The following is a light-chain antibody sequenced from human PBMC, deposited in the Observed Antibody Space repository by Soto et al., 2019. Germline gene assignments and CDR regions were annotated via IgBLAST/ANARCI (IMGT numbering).Light chain of an antibody. CDR2: GAS. J-gene: IGKJ2*01. CDR3: QSYNDWPFA. CDR1: ESLSTF. Sequence: EIVLTQSPGTLSVSPGERVTLSCRASESLSTFLAWYQQKPGQAPRLLIYGASTKATGIPARFSGSGSATDFTLTISSLQSEDSAVYYCQSYNDWPFAFGQGT. V-gene: IGKV3-15*01.